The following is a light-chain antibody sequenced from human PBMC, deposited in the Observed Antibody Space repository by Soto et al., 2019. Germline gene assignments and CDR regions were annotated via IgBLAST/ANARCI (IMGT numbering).Light chain of an antibody. CDR1: SGHSRYA. V-gene: IGLV4-69*01. CDR2: LNSDGSH. CDR3: QTWGAGIVV. J-gene: IGLJ2*01. Sequence: QPVLTQSPSASASLGASVKLTCSLSSGHSRYAIAWHQQQPEKGPRYLMKLNSDGSHSKGDGIPDRFSGSSSGAERYLTISRLQSEDEADYYCQTWGAGIVVFGGGTKVTVL.